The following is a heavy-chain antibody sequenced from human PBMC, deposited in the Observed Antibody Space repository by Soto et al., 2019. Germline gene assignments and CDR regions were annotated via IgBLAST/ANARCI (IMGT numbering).Heavy chain of an antibody. D-gene: IGHD2-21*01. Sequence: QVQLQESGPGLVKPSETLSLTCTVSGGSISSYYWSWIRQPPGKGLEWIGYIYYSGSTNYTPSLKSLVTKPVDTSQKQFPLKLSSVTAADTAVYYCARSSIVVVIATPPNAFDIWGQGTMVTVSS. V-gene: IGHV4-59*08. J-gene: IGHJ3*02. CDR3: ARSSIVVVIATPPNAFDI. CDR2: IYYSGST. CDR1: GGSISSYY.